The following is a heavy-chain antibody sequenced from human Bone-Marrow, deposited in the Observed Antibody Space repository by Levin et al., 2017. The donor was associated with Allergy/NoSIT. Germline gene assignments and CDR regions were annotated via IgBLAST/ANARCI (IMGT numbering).Heavy chain of an antibody. V-gene: IGHV3-48*04. Sequence: LSGGSLRLSCAASGFTFSYYTMNWVRQVPGKGLEWISFISSRSDTIYYADSVKGRFVISRDNAKNSVSLEMNSLKVEDTAVYYCATLTDHADHWGQGTLVSVSS. CDR1: GFTFSYYT. J-gene: IGHJ4*02. D-gene: IGHD1-14*01. CDR3: ATLTDHADH. CDR2: ISSRSDTI.